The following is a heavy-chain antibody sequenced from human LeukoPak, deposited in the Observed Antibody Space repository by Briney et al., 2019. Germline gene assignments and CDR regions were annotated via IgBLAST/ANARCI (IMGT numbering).Heavy chain of an antibody. D-gene: IGHD5-18*01. CDR3: ARDLQLWFEPYYYYYGMDV. J-gene: IGHJ6*04. Sequence: GRSLRLSCAASGFTFSSYGMHWVRQAPGKGLEWVAVIWYDGSNKYYAGSVKGRFTICRDNSKNTLYLQMNSLRAEDTAVYYCARDLQLWFEPYYYYYGMDVWGKGTTVTVSS. CDR1: GFTFSSYG. CDR2: IWYDGSNK. V-gene: IGHV3-33*01.